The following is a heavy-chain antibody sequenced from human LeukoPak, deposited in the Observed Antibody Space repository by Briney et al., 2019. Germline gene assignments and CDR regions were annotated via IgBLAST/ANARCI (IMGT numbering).Heavy chain of an antibody. J-gene: IGHJ5*02. V-gene: IGHV6-1*01. CDR2: TYYRSKWYN. D-gene: IGHD3-22*01. CDR3: ARDLDYDSSAWFDP. Sequence: ASQTLSLTCAISGDSVSSNSAAWNWIRQSPSRGLEWLGRTYYRSKWYNDYAVSVKSRITINPDTSKNQFSLQLNSVTPEDTAVCYCARDLDYDSSAWFDPWGQGTLVTVSS. CDR1: GDSVSSNSAA.